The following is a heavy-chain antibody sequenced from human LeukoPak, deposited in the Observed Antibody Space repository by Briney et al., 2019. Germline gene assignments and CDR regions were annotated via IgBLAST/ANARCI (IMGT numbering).Heavy chain of an antibody. V-gene: IGHV1-2*02. Sequence: ASVKVSCKASGYTFTGYYMHWVRQAPGQGLEWMGWINPNSGGTNYAQKFQGRVTMTRDTSISTAYMELSRLRFDDTAVYYCARVMGTYCGGDCYSGFDYWGQGTLVTVSS. J-gene: IGHJ4*02. CDR2: INPNSGGT. CDR3: ARVMGTYCGGDCYSGFDY. D-gene: IGHD2-21*01. CDR1: GYTFTGYY.